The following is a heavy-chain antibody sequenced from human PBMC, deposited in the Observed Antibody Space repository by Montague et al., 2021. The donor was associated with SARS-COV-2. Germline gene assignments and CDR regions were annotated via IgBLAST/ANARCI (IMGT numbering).Heavy chain of an antibody. J-gene: IGHJ4*02. CDR3: ASMVRAQVYYFDY. CDR2: IFYSGST. CDR1: GGSISSSSYY. Sequence: SKTLSLTRTVSGGSISSSSYYRGWIRQPPGKGLEWIGSIFYSGSTDYXPSLKSRVTISVDTSKNQFSLKLSSVTAADTAVYYCASMVRAQVYYFDYWGQGTLVTVSS. D-gene: IGHD3-10*01. V-gene: IGHV4-39*01.